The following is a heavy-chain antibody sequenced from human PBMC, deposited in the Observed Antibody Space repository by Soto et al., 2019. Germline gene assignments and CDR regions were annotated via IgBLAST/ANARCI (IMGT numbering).Heavy chain of an antibody. D-gene: IGHD1-1*01. CDR3: ARRAETNGWNGFGADKYYFDF. CDR2: MNPNTGNS. Sequence: ASVKVSCKASGYTFTSYDIYWVRQATGQGLEWVGWMNPNTGNSGYAQKFQGRVTMTSDTSISTAHMELSSLRSEDTAVYYCARRAETNGWNGFGADKYYFDFWGQGTLVTVSS. CDR1: GYTFTSYD. V-gene: IGHV1-8*01. J-gene: IGHJ4*02.